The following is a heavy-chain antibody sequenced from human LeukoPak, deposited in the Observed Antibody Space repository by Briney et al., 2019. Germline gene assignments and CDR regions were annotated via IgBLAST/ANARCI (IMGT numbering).Heavy chain of an antibody. D-gene: IGHD1-7*01. CDR2: MNANSGNT. Sequence: GASVKVSCKASGYTFTSYDINWVRQATGQGLEWMGWMNANSGNTGYAQKFQGRVTITRNTSISTAYMELSSLRSEDTAVYYCARGTRSFNRKTGTTYYFDYWGQGTLVTVSS. V-gene: IGHV1-8*03. CDR1: GYTFTSYD. J-gene: IGHJ4*02. CDR3: ARGTRSFNRKTGTTYYFDY.